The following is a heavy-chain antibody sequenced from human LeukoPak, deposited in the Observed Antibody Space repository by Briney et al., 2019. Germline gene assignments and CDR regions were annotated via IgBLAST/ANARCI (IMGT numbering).Heavy chain of an antibody. CDR3: ARDSKAGVQQLVRRYYYYGMDV. D-gene: IGHD6-13*01. V-gene: IGHV3-11*01. CDR1: GFTFSDYY. CDR2: ISSSGSTI. J-gene: IGHJ6*02. Sequence: GGSLRLSCAASGFTFSDYYMSWIRQAPGKGLEWVSYISSSGSTIYYADSVKGRFTISRDNAKNSLYLQMSSLRAEDTAVYYCARDSKAGVQQLVRRYYYYGMDVWGQGTTVTVSS.